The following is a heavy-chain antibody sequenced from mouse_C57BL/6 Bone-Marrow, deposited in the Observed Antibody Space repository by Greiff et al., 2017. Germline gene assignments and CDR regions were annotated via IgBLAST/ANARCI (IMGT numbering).Heavy chain of an antibody. Sequence: QVQLQQSDAELVKPGASVKISCQVSGYTFTDHTIHWMKQRPEQGLEWIGYIYPRDGSTKYNEKFKGKATLTADKSSSTAYMQLNSLTSEDSAVYFCERWGVRGSSWFAYWGQGTLVTVSA. CDR1: GYTFTDHT. CDR2: IYPRDGST. D-gene: IGHD1-1*02. CDR3: ERWGVRGSSWFAY. J-gene: IGHJ3*01. V-gene: IGHV1-78*01.